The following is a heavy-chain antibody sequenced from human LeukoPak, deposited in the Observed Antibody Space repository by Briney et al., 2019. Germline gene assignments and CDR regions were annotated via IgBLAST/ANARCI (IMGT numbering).Heavy chain of an antibody. CDR1: GYTFTGYY. J-gene: IGHJ4*02. V-gene: IGHV1-2*02. CDR2: INLNSGGT. CDR3: ARSIAAAGTDYFDY. Sequence: ASVKVSCKASGYTFTGYYMHWVRQAPGQGLEWMGWINLNSGGTNYAQKFQGRVTMTRDTSISTAYMELGRLRSDDTAVYYCARSIAAAGTDYFDYWGQGTLVTVSS. D-gene: IGHD6-13*01.